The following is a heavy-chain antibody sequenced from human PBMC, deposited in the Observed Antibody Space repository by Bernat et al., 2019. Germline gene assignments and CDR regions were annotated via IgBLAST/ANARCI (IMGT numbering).Heavy chain of an antibody. CDR2: IWYDGSNK. V-gene: IGHV3-33*01. CDR1: GFTFSSYG. D-gene: IGHD4-17*01. J-gene: IGHJ6*03. CDR3: ARRSWADYGDYYYYYMDV. Sequence: QVQLVESGGGVVQPGRSLRLSCAASGFTFSSYGMHWVRQAPGKGLEWVAVIWYDGSNKYYADSVKGRFTISRDNSKNTLYLQMYSLRAEDTAVYYCARRSWADYGDYYYYYMDVWGKGTTVTVSS.